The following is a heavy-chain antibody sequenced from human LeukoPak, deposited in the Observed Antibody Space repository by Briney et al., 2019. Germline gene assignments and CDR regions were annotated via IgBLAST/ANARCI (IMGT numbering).Heavy chain of an antibody. D-gene: IGHD3-22*01. CDR2: ISYDGSNK. CDR3: ARVRLDYYYYYGMDV. V-gene: IGHV3-30*03. CDR1: GFTFSSYA. J-gene: IGHJ6*02. Sequence: GGSLRLSCAASGFTFSSYAMRWVRQAPGKGLEWVAVISYDGSNKYHAESVKGRFTISRDNSKNTLYLQMNSLRAEDTAVYYCARVRLDYYYYYGMDVWGQGTTVTVSS.